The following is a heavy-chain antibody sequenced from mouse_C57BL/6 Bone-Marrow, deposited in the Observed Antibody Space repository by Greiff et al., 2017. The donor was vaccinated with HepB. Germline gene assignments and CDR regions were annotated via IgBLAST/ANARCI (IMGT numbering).Heavy chain of an antibody. CDR2: INPNNGGT. D-gene: IGHD4-1*01. CDR1: GYTFTDYN. J-gene: IGHJ2*01. Sequence: SGPELVKPGASVKMSCKASGYTFTDYNMHWVKQSHGKSLEWIGYINPNNGGTSYNQKFKGKATLTVNKSSSTAYMELRSLTSEDSAVYYCARRGTNWDYFDYWGQGTTLTVSS. CDR3: ARRGTNWDYFDY. V-gene: IGHV1-22*01.